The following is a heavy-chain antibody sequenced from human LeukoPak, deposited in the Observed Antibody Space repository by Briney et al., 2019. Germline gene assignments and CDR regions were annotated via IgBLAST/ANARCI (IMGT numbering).Heavy chain of an antibody. D-gene: IGHD3-22*01. CDR2: INGGGGST. CDR3: VKDDRRSPPC. CDR1: GFTFSNYV. V-gene: IGHV3-23*01. J-gene: IGHJ4*02. Sequence: GGSLRLSCAASGFTFSNYVMSWVRQAPGKGPEWVSGINGGGGSTFYAESVTGRFTISRDNSKNTLFLQMNTLRAEDTAVYYCVKDDRRSPPCWGQGTLVTVSS.